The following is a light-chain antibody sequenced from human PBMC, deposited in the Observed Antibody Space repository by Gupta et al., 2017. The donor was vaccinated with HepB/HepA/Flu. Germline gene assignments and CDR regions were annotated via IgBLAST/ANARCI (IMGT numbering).Light chain of an antibody. CDR2: DGS. J-gene: IGLJ2*01. Sequence: SALTQPRSVSGSPGPSVTISCTGTSSDVGGYNYVSWYQQHPAKAPNLMIYDGSKRAAGVPGSFSGSKAGNTASLTISGLQEEDEADYYCCSYAGSDTPPFGGGTKLTVL. V-gene: IGLV2-11*01. CDR3: CSYAGSDTPP. CDR1: SSDVGGYNY.